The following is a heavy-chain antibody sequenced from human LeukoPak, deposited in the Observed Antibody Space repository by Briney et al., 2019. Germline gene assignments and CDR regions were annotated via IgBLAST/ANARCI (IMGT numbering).Heavy chain of an antibody. CDR2: IIPIFGTA. Sequence: SVKVSCKASGGTFSSYTISWVRQAPGQGLEWMGGIIPIFGTANYAQKLQGRVTMTTDTSTSTAYMELRSLRSDDTAVYYCARSGGAKRDGYKNWGQGTLVTVSS. D-gene: IGHD5-24*01. J-gene: IGHJ4*02. V-gene: IGHV1-69*05. CDR1: GGTFSSYT. CDR3: ARSGGAKRDGYKN.